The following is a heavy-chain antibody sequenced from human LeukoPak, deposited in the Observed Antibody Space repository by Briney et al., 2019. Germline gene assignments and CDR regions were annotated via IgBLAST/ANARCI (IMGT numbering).Heavy chain of an antibody. D-gene: IGHD5-18*01. J-gene: IGHJ3*02. CDR3: ARSRSGYSYEHGAFEI. CDR2: IDYRGST. CDR1: GDSISNYY. V-gene: IGHV4-59*01. Sequence: SETLFLTCTVSGDSISNYYWSWIRQPPGKGLEWIAYIDYRGSTTYNPSLRSRITISVDTSRNQFSLKLTSVTAADTAVYYCARSRSGYSYEHGAFEIWGQGTMVTVSS.